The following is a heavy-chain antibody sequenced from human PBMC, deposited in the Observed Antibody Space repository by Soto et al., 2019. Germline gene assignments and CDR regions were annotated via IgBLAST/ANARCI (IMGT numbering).Heavy chain of an antibody. V-gene: IGHV1-2*02. Sequence: QVQLVQSGAEVRKPGASVKVSCKASGYTFTDYFIHWVRQVPGQGFEWMGWINPKSRGTNYAKKFQGRVTMTRDTSNSTAYMELRGLRSDDTAVYYCARVTLKAGNWFDPWGQGTLVTVSS. J-gene: IGHJ5*02. CDR2: INPKSRGT. CDR1: GYTFTDYF. CDR3: ARVTLKAGNWFDP.